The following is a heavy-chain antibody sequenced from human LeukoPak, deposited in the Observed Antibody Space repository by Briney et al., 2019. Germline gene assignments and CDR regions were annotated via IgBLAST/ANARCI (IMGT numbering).Heavy chain of an antibody. CDR3: TRSRSINYGDYGWFFY. CDR2: IYTSGST. CDR1: GGSISSYY. J-gene: IGHJ4*02. V-gene: IGHV4-4*07. D-gene: IGHD4-17*01. Sequence: SETLSLTCTVSGGSISSYYWSWIRQPAGKGLEWIGRIYTSGSTIYNPSLKSRVTISVDTSKNQFSLNLTSVTAADTAVYFCTRSRSINYGDYGWFFYWGQGTLVTVS.